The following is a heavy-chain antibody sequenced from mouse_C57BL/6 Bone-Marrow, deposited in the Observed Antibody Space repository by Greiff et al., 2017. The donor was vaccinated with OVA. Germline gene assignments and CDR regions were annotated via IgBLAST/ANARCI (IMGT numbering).Heavy chain of an antibody. Sequence: QVHVKQPGAELVKPGASVKLSCKASGYTFTSYWMHWVKQRPGQGLEWIGMIHPNSGSTNYNEKFKSKATLTVDKSSSTAYMQLSSLTSEDSAVYYCARENYSNCYFDYWGQGTTLTVSS. V-gene: IGHV1-64*01. CDR3: ARENYSNCYFDY. J-gene: IGHJ2*01. CDR2: IHPNSGST. D-gene: IGHD2-5*01. CDR1: GYTFTSYW.